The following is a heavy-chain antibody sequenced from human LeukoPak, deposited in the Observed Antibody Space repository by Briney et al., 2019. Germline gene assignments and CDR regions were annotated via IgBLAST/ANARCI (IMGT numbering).Heavy chain of an antibody. D-gene: IGHD5-18*01. CDR3: ARGQKYTYGYTVTELGSRYFDY. CDR1: GYSISSAYY. J-gene: IGHJ4*02. CDR2: IYHSGST. Sequence: PSETLSLTCTVSGYSISSAYYWGWIRQPPGKGLEWIGSIYHSGSTHYNPSLKSRVTISVDTSKNWFSLRLTSVTAADTAVYYCARGQKYTYGYTVTELGSRYFDYWGQGTLVTVSS. V-gene: IGHV4-38-2*02.